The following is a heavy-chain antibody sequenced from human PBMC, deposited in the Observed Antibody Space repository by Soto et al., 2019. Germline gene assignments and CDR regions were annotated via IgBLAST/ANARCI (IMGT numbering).Heavy chain of an antibody. Sequence: SGATLVNPTQTLTLTCTFSGFSLRTSGMCVSWIRQPPGKALEWLARIDWDDDKYYSTSLKTRLTISKDTSKNQVVLTMTNMDPVDTATYYCARKPTTVTTPYYYGMDVWGQGTTVPVSS. D-gene: IGHD4-17*01. CDR2: IDWDDDK. J-gene: IGHJ6*02. CDR3: ARKPTTVTTPYYYGMDV. V-gene: IGHV2-70*11. CDR1: GFSLRTSGMC.